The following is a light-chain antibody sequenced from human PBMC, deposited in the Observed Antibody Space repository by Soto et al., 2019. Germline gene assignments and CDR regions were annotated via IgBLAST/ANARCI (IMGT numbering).Light chain of an antibody. Sequence: DIVLTQSPGPLSLSPGEGATLSCRASQSVTNNYLAWYQQRPGQAPRLLTYDASNRATGIPTRFSGSGSGTDFTLTISSLEPEDFAVYYCQQRSNWPPITFGQGTRLEIK. CDR1: QSVTNNY. CDR2: DAS. V-gene: IGKV3-11*01. J-gene: IGKJ5*01. CDR3: QQRSNWPPIT.